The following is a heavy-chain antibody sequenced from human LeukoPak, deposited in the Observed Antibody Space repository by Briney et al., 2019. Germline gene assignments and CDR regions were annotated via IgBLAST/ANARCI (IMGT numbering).Heavy chain of an antibody. D-gene: IGHD6-13*01. CDR2: IYHSGST. CDR1: GGSISSGGYY. J-gene: IGHJ5*02. V-gene: IGHV4-30-2*01. Sequence: SETLSLTCTVSGGSISSGGYYWSWIRQPPGKGLEWIGYIYHSGSTYYNPSLKSRVTISVDRSKNQFSLKLSSVTAADTAVYYCARNPEQLVPSGWFDPWGQGTLVTVSS. CDR3: ARNPEQLVPSGWFDP.